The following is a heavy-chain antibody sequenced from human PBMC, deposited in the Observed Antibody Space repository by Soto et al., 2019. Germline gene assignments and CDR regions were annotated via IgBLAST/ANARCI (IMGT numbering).Heavy chain of an antibody. V-gene: IGHV3-33*01. CDR3: ARDNSYGYLDY. CDR2: IWYDGSNK. D-gene: IGHD5-18*01. CDR1: GFTFSSYG. Sequence: ESGGGVVQPGRSLRLSCAASGFTFSSYGMHWVRQAPGKGLEWVAVIWYDGSNKYYADSVKGRFTISRDNSKNTLYLQMNSLRAEDTAVYYCARDNSYGYLDYWGQGTLVTVSS. J-gene: IGHJ4*02.